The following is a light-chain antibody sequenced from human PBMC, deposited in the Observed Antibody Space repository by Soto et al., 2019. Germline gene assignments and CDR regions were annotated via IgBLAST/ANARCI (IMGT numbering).Light chain of an antibody. CDR1: QSVSSY. CDR3: HQRSSWPRGT. J-gene: IGKJ1*01. CDR2: DAS. Sequence: EIVLTQSPATLSLSPGERATLSCRASQSVSSYLAWYQQKPGQGPRLLIYDASNRATGVSARFSGSGSGTDFTLTISSLEPEDFAVYYCHQRSSWPRGTFGQGTKVHIK. V-gene: IGKV3-11*01.